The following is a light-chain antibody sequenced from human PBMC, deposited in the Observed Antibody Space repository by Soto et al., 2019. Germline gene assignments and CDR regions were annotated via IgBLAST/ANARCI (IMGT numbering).Light chain of an antibody. CDR1: QSIGTY. CDR3: QQSYNTPT. J-gene: IGKJ1*01. V-gene: IGKV1-39*01. Sequence: DIQVTQSPSSLSASVGDRVTITCRASQSIGTYLNWYHQKPGKAPQLLIYGASTLQSGVPSRFSGSGSGTHFTLTTNSLQPDDFGTYSCQQSYNTPTFGQGTKVEIK. CDR2: GAS.